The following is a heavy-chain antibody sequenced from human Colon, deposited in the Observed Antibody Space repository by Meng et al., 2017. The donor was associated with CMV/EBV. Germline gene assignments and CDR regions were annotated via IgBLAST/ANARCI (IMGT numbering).Heavy chain of an antibody. D-gene: IGHD3/OR15-3a*01. Sequence: GGSLRLSCAVSGFTFSSYAMHWLRQAPGKGLEWVAFISYDGSKKKYADSVTGRFTISRDTPKDTLYLEVNSLKTDDTAIYYCARDKGTGAFDYWGQGSLVTVSS. CDR1: GFTFSSYA. V-gene: IGHV3-30*04. J-gene: IGHJ4*02. CDR3: ARDKGTGAFDY. CDR2: ISYDGSKK.